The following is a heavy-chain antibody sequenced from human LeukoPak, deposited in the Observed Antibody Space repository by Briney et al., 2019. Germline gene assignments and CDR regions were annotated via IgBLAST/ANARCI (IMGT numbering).Heavy chain of an antibody. J-gene: IGHJ3*01. CDR2: VYYGGGA. CDR1: GGSISSYY. Sequence: PSETLSLTCTVSGGSISSYYWNWIRQPPGKGLEWIAFVYYGGGANYNPSLKSRVTISLDTSKNQFSLKLTSVTAADTAVYYCASLPGHDYGLTAFDVWGQGTLVTVSS. D-gene: IGHD4/OR15-4a*01. V-gene: IGHV4-59*08. CDR3: ASLPGHDYGLTAFDV.